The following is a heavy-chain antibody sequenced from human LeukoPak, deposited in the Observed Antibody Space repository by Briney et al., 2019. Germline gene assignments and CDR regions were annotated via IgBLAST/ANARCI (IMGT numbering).Heavy chain of an antibody. J-gene: IGHJ4*02. CDR2: ISYDGSNK. Sequence: PGGSLRLSCAASGFTFSSYGMHWVRQAPGKGLEWVAVISYDGSNKYYTDSVKGRFTISRDNSKNTLYLQMNSLRAEDTAVYYCAKDRYGGNSPTYFHYWGQGTLVTVSS. CDR1: GFTFSSYG. D-gene: IGHD4-23*01. V-gene: IGHV3-30*18. CDR3: AKDRYGGNSPTYFHY.